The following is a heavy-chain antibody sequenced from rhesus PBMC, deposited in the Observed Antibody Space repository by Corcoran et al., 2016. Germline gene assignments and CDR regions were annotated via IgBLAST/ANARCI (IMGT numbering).Heavy chain of an antibody. J-gene: IGHJ5-2*02. D-gene: IGHD4-23*01. CDR1: GYTFTRYS. CDR2: INPSNGNT. CDR3: TRWDTVTTVSLDV. V-gene: IGHV1-200*01. Sequence: QVQLVQSGAEVKKPGASAKISCKAFGYTFTRYSINWVRQTPGQGLERMRGINPSNGNTGYAQTFQGRVTMTRDTSTSTAYMELSSLRSEDTAVYYCTRWDTVTTVSLDVWGRGVLVTVSS.